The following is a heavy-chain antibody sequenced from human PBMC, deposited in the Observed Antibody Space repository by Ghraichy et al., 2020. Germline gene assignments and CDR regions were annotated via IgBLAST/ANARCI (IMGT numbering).Heavy chain of an antibody. CDR3: AKDRTMTSEYFASSVLDF. CDR1: GFTFDDFT. J-gene: IGHJ4*02. CDR2: ITWDGGST. V-gene: IGHV3-43*01. Sequence: GGSLRLSCAASGFTFDDFTMYWVRQAPGKGLEWVSLITWDGGSTYYADSVEGRFTISRDNSKNSLSLQLNSLRTEDTAVYYCAKDRTMTSEYFASSVLDFWGQGTLVTVSS. D-gene: IGHD3-22*01.